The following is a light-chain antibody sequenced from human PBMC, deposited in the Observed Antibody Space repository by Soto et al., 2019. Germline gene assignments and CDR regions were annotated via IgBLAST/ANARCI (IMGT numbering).Light chain of an antibody. J-gene: IGKJ1*01. Sequence: DLQVTQSPPTLSASVGDRVTITFRASQTISSWLAWYQQKPGKAPKLLIYKASTLKSGVPSRFSGSGSGTEFTLTISSLQPDDAATYYCQQYNSWWTFGQGTKVDIK. CDR1: QTISSW. CDR2: KAS. CDR3: QQYNSWWT. V-gene: IGKV1-5*03.